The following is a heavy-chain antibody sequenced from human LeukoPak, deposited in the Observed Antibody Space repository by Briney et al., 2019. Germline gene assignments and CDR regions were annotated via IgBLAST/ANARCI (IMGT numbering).Heavy chain of an antibody. CDR1: GFTFSSYA. CDR2: ISGSGGST. D-gene: IGHD3-10*01. Sequence: GGSLRLSCAASGFTFSSYAMSWVRQAPGKGLEWVSAISGSGGSTYYADSVKGRFTISRDNSKNTLYLQMNSLRAEDTAVYYCARDYYGSGRTHGMDVWGQGTKVTVSS. CDR3: ARDYYGSGRTHGMDV. J-gene: IGHJ6*02. V-gene: IGHV3-23*01.